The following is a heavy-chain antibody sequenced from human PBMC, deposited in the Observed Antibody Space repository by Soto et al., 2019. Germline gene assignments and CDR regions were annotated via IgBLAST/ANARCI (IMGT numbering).Heavy chain of an antibody. D-gene: IGHD3-10*01. Sequence: SVKVSCKASGGTFSSYAISWVRQAPGQGLEWMGGIIPIFGTANYAQKFQGRVTITADESTSTAYMELSSLRSEDTAVYYCARGGITMVRGVIIITGMGVCGPGTTVTVSS. V-gene: IGHV1-69*13. J-gene: IGHJ6*02. CDR3: ARGGITMVRGVIIITGMGV. CDR2: IIPIFGTA. CDR1: GGTFSSYA.